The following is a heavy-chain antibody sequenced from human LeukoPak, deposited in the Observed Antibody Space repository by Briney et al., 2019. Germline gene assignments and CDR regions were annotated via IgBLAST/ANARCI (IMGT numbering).Heavy chain of an antibody. CDR2: ISAYNGNT. V-gene: IGHV1-18*01. J-gene: IGHJ3*02. Sequence: ASVKVSCKASGYTFTSYGISWVRQAPGQGLEWMGWISAYNGNTNYAQKLQGRVSMTTDTSTSTAYRELRSLRSGDTAVYYCARDPAADYYGSGSYHNLAFDIWGQGTMVTVSS. CDR3: ARDPAADYYGSGSYHNLAFDI. CDR1: GYTFTSYG. D-gene: IGHD3-10*01.